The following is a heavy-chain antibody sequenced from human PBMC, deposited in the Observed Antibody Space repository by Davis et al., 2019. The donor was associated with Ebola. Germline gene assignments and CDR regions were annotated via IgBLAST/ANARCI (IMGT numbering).Heavy chain of an antibody. D-gene: IGHD6-19*01. CDR2: IYYSGST. V-gene: IGHV4-61*08. CDR3: ARSISGWYPTPDY. CDR1: GGSISSGDYY. Sequence: PSETLSLTCTVSGGSISSGDYYWGWLRQPPGKGLEWIGYIYYSGSTNYNPSLKSRVTISVDTSKNQFSLKLSSVTAADTAVYYCARSISGWYPTPDYWGQGTLVTVSS. J-gene: IGHJ4*02.